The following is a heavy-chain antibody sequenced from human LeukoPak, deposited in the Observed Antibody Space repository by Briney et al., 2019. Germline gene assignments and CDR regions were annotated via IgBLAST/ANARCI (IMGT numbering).Heavy chain of an antibody. Sequence: GRSLRLSCAGSGVTLSNYGIHWVRQAPDKGLEWVAVISYDGAITYYADSVKGRFTISRDNSKKTVDLQMNSLRAEDTAVYYCAKDFSGFGELLFFFGMDVWGQGTTVIVSS. V-gene: IGHV3-30*18. J-gene: IGHJ6*02. D-gene: IGHD3-10*01. CDR1: GVTLSNYG. CDR2: ISYDGAIT. CDR3: AKDFSGFGELLFFFGMDV.